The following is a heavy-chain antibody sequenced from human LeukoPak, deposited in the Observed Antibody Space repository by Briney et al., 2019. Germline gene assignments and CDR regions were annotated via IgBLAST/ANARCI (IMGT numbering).Heavy chain of an antibody. CDR3: ARGAYYYED. D-gene: IGHD3-22*01. J-gene: IGHJ4*02. CDR2: ISSSSSTI. V-gene: IGHV3-48*01. Sequence: PGGSLRLSRAASGFTLSSHSMNWVRQAPGKGLEWVSYISSSSSTIYYADSVKGRFTISRDNAKNSLYLQMNSLRAEDTAVYYCARGAYYYEDWGQGTLVTVSS. CDR1: GFTLSSHS.